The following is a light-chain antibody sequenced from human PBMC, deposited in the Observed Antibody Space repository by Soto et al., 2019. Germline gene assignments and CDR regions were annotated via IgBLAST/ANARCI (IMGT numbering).Light chain of an antibody. J-gene: IGLJ3*02. CDR1: ISDVGSYDL. Sequence: QSVLTQPASVSGSPGQSITISCTGTISDVGSYDLVSWYQQHPGKAPKLMIYEGSKRPSGVSSRFSGSKSGNTASLTISGLQAEAEADYYCCSYAGSSTSWVFGGGTQLTVL. CDR3: CSYAGSSTSWV. V-gene: IGLV2-23*01. CDR2: EGS.